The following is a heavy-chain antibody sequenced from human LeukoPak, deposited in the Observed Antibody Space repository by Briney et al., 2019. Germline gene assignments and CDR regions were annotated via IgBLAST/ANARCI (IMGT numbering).Heavy chain of an antibody. J-gene: IGHJ4*02. V-gene: IGHV3-21*01. CDR3: ARVAAIFGVVITRIDY. D-gene: IGHD3-3*01. Sequence: GGSLRLSCAASGFTFSSYSMNWVRQAPGKGLEWVSSISSGSSYIYYADSVKGRFTISRDNAKNSLYLQMNSLRAEDTAVYYCARVAAIFGVVITRIDYWGQGTLVTVSS. CDR1: GFTFSSYS. CDR2: ISSGSSYI.